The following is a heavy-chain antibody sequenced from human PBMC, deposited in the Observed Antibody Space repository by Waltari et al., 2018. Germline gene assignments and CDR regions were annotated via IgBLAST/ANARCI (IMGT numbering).Heavy chain of an antibody. D-gene: IGHD3-16*01. Sequence: EEQLVESGGILVQPGGSLRLSCAASGVTFSNYWMTWVRQAPGKGLEWVANIDQDGTEKYYVDSVKGRFTISRDNAKNSLYLQMNSLRAEDTAVYYCARFNNYGSYQYMDVWGKGTTGTVSS. J-gene: IGHJ6*03. V-gene: IGHV3-7*01. CDR1: GVTFSNYW. CDR3: ARFNNYGSYQYMDV. CDR2: IDQDGTEK.